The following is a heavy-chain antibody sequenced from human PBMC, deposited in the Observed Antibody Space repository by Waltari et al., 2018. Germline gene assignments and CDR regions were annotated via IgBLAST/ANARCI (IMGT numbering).Heavy chain of an antibody. Sequence: QVQPLESGPGLVKPSEPLSLTSFVGYRSIYSFTWAWMRQPPGEGLEWIGSLHYTGDTLYNASLKSRVTISLDRSKRHLSLKLQSVTAADTALYYCGSSGNLGLIDFWGQGTLVAVSS. CDR3: GSSGNLGLIDF. CDR1: YRSIYSFT. J-gene: IGHJ4*02. D-gene: IGHD1-26*01. V-gene: IGHV4-59*01. CDR2: LHYTGDT.